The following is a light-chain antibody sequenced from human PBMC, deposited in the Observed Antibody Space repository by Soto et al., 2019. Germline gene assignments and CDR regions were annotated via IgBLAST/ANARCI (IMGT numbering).Light chain of an antibody. Sequence: QSALTQPASVSGSPGQSITISCTGTSSDVGGYNYVSWYQHHPDKDPQLMIYDVNNRPSGVSHRFSGSKSGNTASLTSSGLQAEDEAAYYCSSYSSTNTRLVFGGGTKVTVL. V-gene: IGLV2-14*03. CDR3: SSYSSTNTRLV. CDR1: SSDVGGYNY. CDR2: DVN. J-gene: IGLJ2*01.